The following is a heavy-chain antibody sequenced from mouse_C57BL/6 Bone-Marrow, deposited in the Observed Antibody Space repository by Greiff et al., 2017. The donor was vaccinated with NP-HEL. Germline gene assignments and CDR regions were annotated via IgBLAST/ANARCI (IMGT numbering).Heavy chain of an antibody. CDR3: ASPYDYDVAWFAY. CDR2: ISSGGSYT. J-gene: IGHJ3*01. D-gene: IGHD2-4*01. CDR1: GFTFSSYG. Sequence: EVQRVESGGDLVKPGGSLKLSCAASGFTFSSYGMSWVRQTPDKRLEWVATISSGGSYTYYQDSVKGRFTISRDNAKNTLYLQMSSLKSEDTAMYYCASPYDYDVAWFAYWGQGTLVTVSA. V-gene: IGHV5-6*01.